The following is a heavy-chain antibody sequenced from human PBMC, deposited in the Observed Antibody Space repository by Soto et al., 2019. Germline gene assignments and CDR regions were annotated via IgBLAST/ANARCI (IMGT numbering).Heavy chain of an antibody. D-gene: IGHD2-15*01. Sequence: SQTLSLTCAISGDSVSSNSAAWNWIRQSPSRGLEWLGRTYYRSKWYNDYAVSVKSRITINPDTSKNQFSLQLNSVTPEDTAVYYCALEYCSGGSCYEHWFDPWGQGTLVTVSS. CDR2: TYYRSKWYN. J-gene: IGHJ5*02. V-gene: IGHV6-1*01. CDR1: GDSVSSNSAA. CDR3: ALEYCSGGSCYEHWFDP.